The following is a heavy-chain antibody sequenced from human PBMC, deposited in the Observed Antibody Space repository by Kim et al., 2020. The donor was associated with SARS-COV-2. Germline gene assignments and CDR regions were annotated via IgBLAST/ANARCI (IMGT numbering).Heavy chain of an antibody. CDR2: IWYYRSKK. J-gene: IGHJ4*02. CDR3: AKAPADGDYYY. CDR1: GFIFRTYG. V-gene: IGHV3-33*06. Sequence: GGSLRLSCVASGFIFRTYGMHWVRQAPGKGLEWVSVIWYYRSKKYYADSVKGRFTISRDNSKNTLYLQMNSLRAEDTAVYYCAKAPADGDYYYWGQGTLVTVSS. D-gene: IGHD4-17*01.